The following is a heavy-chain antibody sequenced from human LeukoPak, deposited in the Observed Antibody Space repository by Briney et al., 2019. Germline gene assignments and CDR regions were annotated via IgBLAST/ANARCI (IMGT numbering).Heavy chain of an antibody. CDR2: IYPGDSDT. CDR3: ARQAYYYDSSDYYVHYFDY. Sequence: GDSLKISCKGSAYSFTTYWIAWVRHMPGKGLEWMGIIYPGDSDTRYSPSFQGQVTISADKSINTAYLQWSSLKASDTAMYYCARQAYYYDSSDYYVHYFDYWGQGTLVTVSS. CDR1: AYSFTTYW. V-gene: IGHV5-51*01. D-gene: IGHD3-22*01. J-gene: IGHJ4*02.